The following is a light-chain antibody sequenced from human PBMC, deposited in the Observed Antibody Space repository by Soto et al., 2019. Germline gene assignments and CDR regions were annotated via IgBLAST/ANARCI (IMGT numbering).Light chain of an antibody. CDR3: QHYGGSLTWT. CDR2: GAS. CDR1: QSVSSN. Sequence: EIVMTQSPATLSVSPGERATLSCGASQSVSSNLAWYQQKPGQAPRLLIYGASTRATGIPARFSGSGSGTDFTLTINRLEPEDFAVYYCQHYGGSLTWTFGQGTKVDIK. V-gene: IGKV3-15*01. J-gene: IGKJ1*01.